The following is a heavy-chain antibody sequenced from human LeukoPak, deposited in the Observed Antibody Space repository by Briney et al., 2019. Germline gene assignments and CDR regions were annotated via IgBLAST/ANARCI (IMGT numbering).Heavy chain of an antibody. CDR2: ISAYNGNT. V-gene: IGHV1-18*04. CDR3: ARYDYVWGSYRCIDY. J-gene: IGHJ4*02. Sequence: ASVKVSCKASGYTFTSYYMHWVRQAPGQGLEWMGWISAYNGNTNYAQKLQGRVTMTTDTSTSTAYMELRSLRSDDTAVYYCARYDYVWGSYRCIDYWGQGTLVTVSS. D-gene: IGHD3-16*02. CDR1: GYTFTSYY.